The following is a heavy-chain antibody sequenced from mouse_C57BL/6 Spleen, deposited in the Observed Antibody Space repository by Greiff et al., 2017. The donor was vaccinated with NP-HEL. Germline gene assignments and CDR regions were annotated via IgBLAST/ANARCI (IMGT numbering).Heavy chain of an antibody. CDR1: GYTFTSYW. Sequence: QVQLQQPGAELVRPGSSVKLSCKASGYTFTSYWMHWVKQRPIQGLEWIGNIDPSDSETHYNQKFKDKATLTVDKSSSTAYMQLSSLTSEDSALYYCARRGTYYGSSYGYFDVWGTGTTVTVSS. V-gene: IGHV1-52*01. D-gene: IGHD1-1*01. CDR3: ARRGTYYGSSYGYFDV. J-gene: IGHJ1*03. CDR2: IDPSDSET.